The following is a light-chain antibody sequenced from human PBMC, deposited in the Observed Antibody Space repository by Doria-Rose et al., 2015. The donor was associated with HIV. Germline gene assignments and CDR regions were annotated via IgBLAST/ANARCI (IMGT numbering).Light chain of an antibody. J-gene: IGKJ2*01. CDR1: QSIRSY. V-gene: IGKV1-39*01. Sequence: LAISVGDRVTTPCRASQSIRSYLNWYQQKPGKAPKLLIYATSTLQSGVPSRFSGSGSGTDFTLTISSLHPEDFGTYHCQQSYSIPYTFGQGTKLEIK. CDR2: ATS. CDR3: QQSYSIPYT.